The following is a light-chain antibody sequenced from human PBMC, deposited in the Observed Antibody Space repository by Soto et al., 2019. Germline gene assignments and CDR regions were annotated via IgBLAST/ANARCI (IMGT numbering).Light chain of an antibody. CDR1: QSVSSN. J-gene: IGKJ5*01. Sequence: EIVLTQSPATLSLSPWERATLSCRASQSVSSNLAWYQQKPGQAPRLLIYGASNRATGIPARFSGSGSGTDFTLTINNLDPEDFAVYYCQQRSNWPITFGQGTRLEIK. V-gene: IGKV3-11*01. CDR3: QQRSNWPIT. CDR2: GAS.